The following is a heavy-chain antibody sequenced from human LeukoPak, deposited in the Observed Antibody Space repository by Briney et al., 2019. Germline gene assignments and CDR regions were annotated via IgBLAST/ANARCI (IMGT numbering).Heavy chain of an antibody. V-gene: IGHV7-4-1*02. CDR2: INTNTGNP. D-gene: IGHD3-9*01. CDR1: GYTFTSYA. CDR3: ATGKEHILTGSDGRFDP. Sequence: AAPVKVSCKASGYTFTSYAMNWVRQAPGQGLEWMGWINTNTGNPTYAQGFTGRFVFSLDTSVSTAYLQITSLKAEDTAVYYCATGKEHILTGSDGRFDPWGQGTLVTVSS. J-gene: IGHJ5*02.